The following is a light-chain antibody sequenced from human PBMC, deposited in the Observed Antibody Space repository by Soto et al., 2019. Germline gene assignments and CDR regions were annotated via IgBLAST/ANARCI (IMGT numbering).Light chain of an antibody. Sequence: SVLTQPPSASGTLGQRVTISCSGSSSNIGSNTVNWYQQLPGTAPKLLIYSNNQRPSGVPDRFSGSKSGTSASLAISGFQSEDEADYYCAAWDDSLNGVVFGGGTKVTVL. CDR1: SSNIGSNT. V-gene: IGLV1-44*01. CDR2: SNN. CDR3: AAWDDSLNGVV. J-gene: IGLJ2*01.